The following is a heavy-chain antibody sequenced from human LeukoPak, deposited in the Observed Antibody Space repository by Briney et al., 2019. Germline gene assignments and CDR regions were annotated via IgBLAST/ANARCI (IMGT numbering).Heavy chain of an antibody. CDR2: IIPIYDTP. D-gene: IGHD5-12*01. V-gene: IGHV1-69*06. CDR1: GGTFSSYA. CDR3: AARRYSGDDFAFDI. Sequence: SVKVSCKASGGTFSSYAISWVRQAPGQGLEWMGGIIPIYDTPTHAQKFQGRVTITADKDTTTAYMELNSLRSEDTAVYYCAARRYSGDDFAFDIWGQGTMVTVSS. J-gene: IGHJ3*02.